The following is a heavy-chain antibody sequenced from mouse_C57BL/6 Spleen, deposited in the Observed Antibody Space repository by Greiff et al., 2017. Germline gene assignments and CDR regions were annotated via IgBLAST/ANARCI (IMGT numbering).Heavy chain of an antibody. CDR3: ARDNYYGSSPFDY. CDR1: GFTFSSYA. Sequence: EVHLVESGGGLVKPGGSLKLSCAASGFTFSSYAMSWVRQTPEKRLEWVATISDGGSYTYYPDNVKGRFTISRDNAKNNLYLQMSHLKSEDTAMYYCARDNYYGSSPFDYWGQGTTLTVSS. J-gene: IGHJ2*01. V-gene: IGHV5-4*01. D-gene: IGHD1-1*01. CDR2: ISDGGSYT.